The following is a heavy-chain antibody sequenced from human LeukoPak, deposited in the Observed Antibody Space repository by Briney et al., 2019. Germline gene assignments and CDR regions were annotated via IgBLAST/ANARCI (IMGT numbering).Heavy chain of an antibody. CDR1: GFTFSSYS. CDR3: ARDNLGYCSSTSCHGYYYYYGMDV. Sequence: GGPLRLSCAASGFTFSSYSMNWVRQAPGKGLEWVSSISSSSSYIYYADSVKGRFTISRDNAKNSLYLQMNSLRAEDTAVYYCARDNLGYCSSTSCHGYYYYYGMDVWGQGTTVTVSS. D-gene: IGHD2-2*01. CDR2: ISSSSSYI. J-gene: IGHJ6*02. V-gene: IGHV3-21*01.